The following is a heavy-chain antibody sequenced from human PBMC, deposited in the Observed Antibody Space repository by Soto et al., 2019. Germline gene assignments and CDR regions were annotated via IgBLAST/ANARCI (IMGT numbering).Heavy chain of an antibody. J-gene: IGHJ4*02. CDR1: GGSMRDYC. CDR3: AAGEASSRNLAPYYLDF. D-gene: IGHD6-13*01. V-gene: IGHV4-59*01. CDR2: IHYSGTT. Sequence: SETLSRTCTVSGGSMRDYCWTWIRQPPGKGLEWIGYIHYSGTTSFFPSYNPSLRSRVTISEDTSKNQFSLKLLSVTTADTAVYFCAAGEASSRNLAPYYLDFWGQGTLVTVSS.